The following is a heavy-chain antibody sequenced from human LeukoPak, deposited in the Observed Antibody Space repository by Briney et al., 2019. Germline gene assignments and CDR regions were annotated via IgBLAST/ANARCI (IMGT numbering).Heavy chain of an antibody. CDR3: ARSPSGQLDY. V-gene: IGHV1-2*02. D-gene: IGHD1-1*01. CDR1: GYTFTSYY. J-gene: IGHJ4*02. Sequence: ASVKVSCKTSGYTFTSYYIHWVRQAPGQGLECMGWINPNNGGTTYAQNFQGRVSMTRDTSISTAYMELSGLRSDHTAVYYCARSPSGQLDYWGRGTLVTVSS. CDR2: INPNNGGT.